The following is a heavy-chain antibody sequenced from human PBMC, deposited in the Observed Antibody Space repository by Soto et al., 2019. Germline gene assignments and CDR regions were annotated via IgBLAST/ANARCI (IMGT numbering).Heavy chain of an antibody. CDR2: INHSGST. D-gene: IGHD2-15*01. J-gene: IGHJ6*02. V-gene: IGHV4-34*01. Sequence: PSETLSLTCAVYGGSFSGYYWTWIRQPPGTGLEWIGEINHSGSTNYNPSLKSRVTISVDTSKNQFSLKLSSVTAADTAVYYCARGDGSYYYYYGMDVWGQGTTVTVSS. CDR3: ARGDGSYYYYYGMDV. CDR1: GGSFSGYY.